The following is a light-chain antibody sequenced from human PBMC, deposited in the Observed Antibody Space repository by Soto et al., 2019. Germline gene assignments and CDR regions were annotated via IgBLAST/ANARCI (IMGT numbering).Light chain of an antibody. J-gene: IGKJ2*01. CDR1: QSVGSSY. Sequence: EIVLTQSPGTLSLSPGERATLSCRASQSVGSSYLTWYHQKPGQAPRLLIYVASCRATGIPDRFSGSGSGTDFILTISRLEHEDFAVYYCQLYGSSPPYTFGQGDKLEIK. CDR3: QLYGSSPPYT. CDR2: VAS. V-gene: IGKV3-20*01.